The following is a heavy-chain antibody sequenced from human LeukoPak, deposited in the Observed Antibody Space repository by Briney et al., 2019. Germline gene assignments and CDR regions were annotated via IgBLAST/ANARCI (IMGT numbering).Heavy chain of an antibody. Sequence: GGSLRLSCAASGFTFSSYGMHWVRQAPGKGLEWVAFIRDDGSNKLYADSVKGRFTISRDNAKNSPYLQMNSLRAEDTAVYYCARVSVVRGVNHFDYWGQGTLVTVSS. D-gene: IGHD3-10*01. J-gene: IGHJ4*02. CDR2: IRDDGSNK. CDR1: GFTFSSYG. V-gene: IGHV3-30*02. CDR3: ARVSVVRGVNHFDY.